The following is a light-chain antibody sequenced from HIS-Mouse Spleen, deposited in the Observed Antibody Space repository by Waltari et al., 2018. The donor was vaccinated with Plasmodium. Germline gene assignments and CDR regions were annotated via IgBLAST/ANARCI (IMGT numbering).Light chain of an antibody. V-gene: IGKV1-5*03. J-gene: IGKJ1*01. CDR1: QSISSR. CDR2: KAS. Sequence: IQMTQSPSTLSASVGDRVTITCRASQSISSRFAWYQQKPGKAPKLLIYKASSLESGVPSRFSGSGSGTEFTLTISSLQPDDFATYYCQQYNSYSWTFGQGTKVEIK. CDR3: QQYNSYSWT.